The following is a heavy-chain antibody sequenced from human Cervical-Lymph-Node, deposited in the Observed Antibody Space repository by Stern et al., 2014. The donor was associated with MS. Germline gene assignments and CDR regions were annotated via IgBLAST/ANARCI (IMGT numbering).Heavy chain of an antibody. CDR2: IIPIFGTA. V-gene: IGHV1-69*01. Sequence: DQLVESGAEVKKPGSSVKVSCKASGGTFSSYAISWVRQAPGQGLEWMGGIIPIFGTANYAQKFQGRVTITADESTSTAYMELSSLRSEDTAVYYCASRIAVAGDYYYGMDVWGQGTTVTVSS. CDR3: ASRIAVAGDYYYGMDV. J-gene: IGHJ6*02. CDR1: GGTFSSYA. D-gene: IGHD6-19*01.